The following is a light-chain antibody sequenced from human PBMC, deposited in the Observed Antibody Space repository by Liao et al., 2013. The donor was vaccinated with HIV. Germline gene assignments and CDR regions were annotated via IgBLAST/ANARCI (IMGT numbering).Light chain of an antibody. CDR2: QDT. V-gene: IGLV3-1*01. CDR3: QAWDRNTAI. J-gene: IGLJ2*01. Sequence: SYELTQPPSVSVAPGQTATITCGGHSIGSKSVHWYQQKPGQSPLLVIYQDTYRPSGIPERFSGSNSGNTATLTISGTQPTDEADYYCQAWDRNTAIFGGGTKLTVL. CDR1: SIGSKS.